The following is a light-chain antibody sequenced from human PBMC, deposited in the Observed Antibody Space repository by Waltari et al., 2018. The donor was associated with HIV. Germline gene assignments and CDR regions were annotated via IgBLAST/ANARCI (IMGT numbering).Light chain of an antibody. V-gene: IGLV6-57*03. CDR3: QSYDSSNHVV. Sequence: NFMLTQAHSVSESPGKTVTLSCTRSSASIASNFVQCHQQRPGSAPTIVIYEDKERPSGVPDRFSGSIDSSSNSASLTISGLKTEDEADYYCQSYDSSNHVVFGGGTKLTVL. CDR2: EDK. CDR1: SASIASNF. J-gene: IGLJ2*01.